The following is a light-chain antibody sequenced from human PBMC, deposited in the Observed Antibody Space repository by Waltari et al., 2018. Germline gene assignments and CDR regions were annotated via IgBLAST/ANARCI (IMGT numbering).Light chain of an antibody. Sequence: EIVLTQSPGTLSLSPGERATLSCRASQSVSRYLAWYQQKPGQAPRLLIYDGSSRATGITDRFSGSGSGTDFSLTISRLEPEDFAVYYCQKYGSLPATFGQGTKVEIK. V-gene: IGKV3-20*01. CDR1: QSVSRY. CDR3: QKYGSLPAT. CDR2: DGS. J-gene: IGKJ1*01.